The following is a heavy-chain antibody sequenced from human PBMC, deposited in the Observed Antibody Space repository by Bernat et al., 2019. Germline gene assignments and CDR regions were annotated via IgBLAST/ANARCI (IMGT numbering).Heavy chain of an antibody. V-gene: IGHV3-9*01. Sequence: EVQLVESGGGLVQPGRSLRLSCAASGFTFVDYAMHWVRQAPGKGLEWVSGISWNSGSIGYADSVKGRFTISRDNAKNSLYLQMNSLRAEDTALYYCAAAAGTFLDYWGQGTLVTVSS. CDR1: GFTFVDYA. J-gene: IGHJ4*02. CDR2: ISWNSGSI. CDR3: AAAAGTFLDY. D-gene: IGHD6-13*01.